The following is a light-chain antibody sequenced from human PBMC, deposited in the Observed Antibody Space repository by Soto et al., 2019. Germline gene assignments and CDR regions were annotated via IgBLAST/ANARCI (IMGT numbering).Light chain of an antibody. CDR1: QNVSSPY. CDR3: QPYGSSPFT. J-gene: IGKJ3*01. Sequence: EVVLTQSPVTLSLSPGERATLSCRASQNVSSPYLAWYQQNPGQPPRLLIYGASSRATDIPDRLIGIGSGTEFTHFISILAPEDFAVSYWQPYGSSPFTFGPGTKVD. CDR2: GAS. V-gene: IGKV3-20*01.